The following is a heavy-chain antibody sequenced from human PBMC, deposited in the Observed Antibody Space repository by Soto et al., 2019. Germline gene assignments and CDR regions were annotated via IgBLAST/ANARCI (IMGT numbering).Heavy chain of an antibody. CDR3: ARDCSGGSCSTGMDV. CDR1: GFNFNSYT. J-gene: IGHJ6*02. V-gene: IGHV3-21*01. D-gene: IGHD2-15*01. Sequence: PGGSLRLSCAASGFNFNSYTINWVRQAPGKRLEWLSSISSSGYIFSTDSVRGRFTISRDNAKNSVYLQINSLRAEDTAVYFCARDCSGGSCSTGMDVWGQGTTANVSS. CDR2: ISSSGYI.